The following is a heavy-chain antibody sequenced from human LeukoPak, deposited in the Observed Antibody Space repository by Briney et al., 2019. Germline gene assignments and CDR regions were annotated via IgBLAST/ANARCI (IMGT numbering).Heavy chain of an antibody. D-gene: IGHD5-24*01. CDR2: ISRSGGAT. V-gene: IGHV3-23*01. CDR3: AKCSGPYNSYCRNWFDP. Sequence: GGSLRLSCAASVFTFSDSAMTWVRHIPGKGLDWVSAISRSGGATYYADSVKGRFTISRDNSKNTVYLQMNSLRVEDTAVYFCAKCSGPYNSYCRNWFDPWGQGTLVTVSS. J-gene: IGHJ5*02. CDR1: VFTFSDSA.